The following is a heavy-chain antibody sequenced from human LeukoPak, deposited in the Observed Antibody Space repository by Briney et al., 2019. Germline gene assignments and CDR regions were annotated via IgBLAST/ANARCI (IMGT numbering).Heavy chain of an antibody. V-gene: IGHV3-7*01. D-gene: IGHD5-18*01. Sequence: PGGSLRLSCAVSGLTFNNYAMSWVCQAPGKGLEWVANIKQDGSEKYYVDSVKGRFTISRDNAKNSLYLQMNTLRAEDTAVYYCARDRWGYSYGGDWGQGTLVTVSS. CDR3: ARDRWGYSYGGD. CDR2: IKQDGSEK. CDR1: GLTFNNYA. J-gene: IGHJ4*02.